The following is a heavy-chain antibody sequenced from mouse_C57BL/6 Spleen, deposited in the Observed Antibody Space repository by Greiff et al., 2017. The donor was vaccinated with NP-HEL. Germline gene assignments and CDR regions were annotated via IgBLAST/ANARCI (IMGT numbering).Heavy chain of an antibody. CDR2: IHPNSGST. V-gene: IGHV1-64*01. CDR3: ARTRDYTMDY. Sequence: QVQLQQPGAELVKPGASVKLSCKASGYTFTSYWMHWVKRRPGQGLEWIGMIHPNSGSTNYNEKFKSKATLTVDKSSSTAYMQLSSLTSEDSAVYYCARTRDYTMDYWGQGTSVTVSS. CDR1: GYTFTSYW. D-gene: IGHD2-4*01. J-gene: IGHJ4*01.